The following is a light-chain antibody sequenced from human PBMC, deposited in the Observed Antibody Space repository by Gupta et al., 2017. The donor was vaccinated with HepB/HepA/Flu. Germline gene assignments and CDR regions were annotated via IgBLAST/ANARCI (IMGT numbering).Light chain of an antibody. CDR1: SLRSYY. CDR3: NSRDSSGSWV. Sequence: SSELTQDPAVSVALGQTVRITCQGDSLRSYYASWYQQKPGQAPVLVIYGKNNRPSGIPDRFTGSRSGNTAPVTVTGAQAEDEADYYCNSRDSSGSWVFCGGTNLRVL. CDR2: GKN. J-gene: IGLJ3*02. V-gene: IGLV3-19*01.